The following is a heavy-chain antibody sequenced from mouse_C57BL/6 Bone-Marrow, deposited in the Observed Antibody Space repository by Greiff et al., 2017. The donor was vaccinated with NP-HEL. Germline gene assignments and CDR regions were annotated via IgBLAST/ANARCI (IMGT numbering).Heavy chain of an antibody. Sequence: VQLQQSGPELVKPGASVKISCKASGYAFSSSWMNWVKQRPGKGLEWIGRIYPGDGDTNYNGKFKGKATLTADKSSSTAYMQLSSLTSEDSAVYFCAIIPYYYGSPYYFDYWGQGTTLTVSS. CDR2: IYPGDGDT. CDR1: GYAFSSSW. CDR3: AIIPYYYGSPYYFDY. D-gene: IGHD1-1*01. J-gene: IGHJ2*01. V-gene: IGHV1-82*01.